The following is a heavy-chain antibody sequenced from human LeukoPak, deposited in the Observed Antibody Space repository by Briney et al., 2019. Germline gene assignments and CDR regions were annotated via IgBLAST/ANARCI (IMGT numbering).Heavy chain of an antibody. D-gene: IGHD6-13*01. CDR3: AKGAAAGTFSVLPDY. CDR1: GFTFDDYD. V-gene: IGHV3-9*01. CDR2: ISWNSGSI. Sequence: PGGSLRLSCAASGFTFDDYDMHWVRQAPGKGLEWVSGISWNSGSIGYADSVKGRFTISRDNAKNSLYLQMNSLRAEDTALYYCAKGAAAGTFSVLPDYWGQGTLATVSS. J-gene: IGHJ4*02.